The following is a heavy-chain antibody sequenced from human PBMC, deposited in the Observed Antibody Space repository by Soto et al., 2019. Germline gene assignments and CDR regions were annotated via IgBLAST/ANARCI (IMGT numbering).Heavy chain of an antibody. Sequence: PGGSLRLSCEVTGFTFRNYAMQWVRQAPGKGLEWVAVISHDGSSQYYADSMRGRFTTSRDNSKTTLYLEINSLRTDDTAIYYCAKATSAYTYGYFDFWGQGTVVTVSS. CDR2: ISHDGSSQ. V-gene: IGHV3-30*04. J-gene: IGHJ4*02. D-gene: IGHD5-18*01. CDR3: AKATSAYTYGYFDF. CDR1: GFTFRNYA.